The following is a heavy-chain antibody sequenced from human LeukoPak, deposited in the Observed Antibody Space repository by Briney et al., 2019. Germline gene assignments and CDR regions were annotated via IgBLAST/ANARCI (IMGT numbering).Heavy chain of an antibody. CDR3: ARALGIAAAGPFDY. V-gene: IGHV1-18*01. J-gene: IGHJ4*02. CDR1: GYTFTSYG. Sequence: ASVKVSCKASGYTFTSYGISWVRQAPGQGLEWVGWISAYNGNTKYAQKLQGRVTMTTDTSTSTAYMELRSLRSGDTAVYYCARALGIAAAGPFDYWGQGTLVTVSS. CDR2: ISAYNGNT. D-gene: IGHD6-13*01.